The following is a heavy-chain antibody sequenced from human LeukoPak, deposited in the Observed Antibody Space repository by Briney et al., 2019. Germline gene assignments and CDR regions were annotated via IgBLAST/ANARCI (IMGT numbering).Heavy chain of an antibody. D-gene: IGHD3-16*02. CDR2: IQQDGSAK. Sequence: GGSRRLSCAASGFTFSSYWMTWVRQAPGKGLEWVANIQQDGSAKYYVDSVKGRLTISRDNAKNSLYLQMNSLRAEDSAVYYCARFAEVWGSYRRFDYWGQGTLVTVSS. CDR3: ARFAEVWGSYRRFDY. CDR1: GFTFSSYW. J-gene: IGHJ4*02. V-gene: IGHV3-7*01.